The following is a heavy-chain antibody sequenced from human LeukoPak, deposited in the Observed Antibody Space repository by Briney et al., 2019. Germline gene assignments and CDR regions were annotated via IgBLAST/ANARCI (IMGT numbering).Heavy chain of an antibody. CDR2: INSDGSST. Sequence: QPGGSLRLFCAASGFTFSSYWMLWVRQAPEKGLVWVSRINSDGSSTIYADSVKGRFTISRDNAKNTLYLQMNSLRAEDTAVYYCARGISDQDDYWGRGTLVTVSS. CDR1: GFTFSSYW. V-gene: IGHV3-74*01. CDR3: ARGISDQDDY. J-gene: IGHJ4*02.